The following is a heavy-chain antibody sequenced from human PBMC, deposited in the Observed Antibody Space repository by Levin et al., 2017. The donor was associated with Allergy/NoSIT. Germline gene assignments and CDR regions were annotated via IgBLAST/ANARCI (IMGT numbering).Heavy chain of an antibody. Sequence: SGPTLVKPTQTLTLTCTFSGFSLSASGVGVGWIRQPPGGALEWLAVIYWDDNVHYSPSLQSRLTVTKDTSKNQVILTMSNMDPVDTPTYYCAHRRPYYCNYWGQGTLVTVSS. V-gene: IGHV2-5*02. CDR3: AHRRPYYCNY. CDR2: IYWDDNV. CDR1: GFSLSASGVG. J-gene: IGHJ4*02.